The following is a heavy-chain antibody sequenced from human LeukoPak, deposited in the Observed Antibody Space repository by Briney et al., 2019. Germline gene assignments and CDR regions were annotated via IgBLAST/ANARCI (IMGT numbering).Heavy chain of an antibody. V-gene: IGHV1-18*01. D-gene: IGHD3-3*01. CDR2: ISAYNGNT. Sequence: ASVKVSCKASGYTFTSYGISWVRQAPGQGREWMGWISAYNGNTNYAQKLQGRVTMTTDTSTSTAYMELRSLRSDDTAVYYCARVPLARYYDFWSGPMDVWGQGTTVTVSS. CDR1: GYTFTSYG. CDR3: ARVPLARYYDFWSGPMDV. J-gene: IGHJ6*02.